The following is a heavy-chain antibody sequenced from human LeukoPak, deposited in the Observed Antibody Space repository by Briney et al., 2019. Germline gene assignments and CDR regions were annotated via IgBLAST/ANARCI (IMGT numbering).Heavy chain of an antibody. Sequence: RASVKVSCKASGYTFTGYYMHWVRQAPGQGLEWMGWINPNSGGTNYAQKFQGRVTMTRDTSISTAYMELSRLRSDDTAVYYCARGSGWYVSKDPEVIHFDYWGQGTLVIVSS. D-gene: IGHD6-19*01. CDR2: INPNSGGT. CDR3: ARGSGWYVSKDPEVIHFDY. J-gene: IGHJ4*02. V-gene: IGHV1-2*02. CDR1: GYTFTGYY.